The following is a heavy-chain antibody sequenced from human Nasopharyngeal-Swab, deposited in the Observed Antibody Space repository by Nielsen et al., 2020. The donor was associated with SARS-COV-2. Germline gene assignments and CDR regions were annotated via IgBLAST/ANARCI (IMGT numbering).Heavy chain of an antibody. J-gene: IGHJ4*02. Sequence: WVRQAPGQGLEWMGCIPPPSRGTKYAQKFQGRVTMTSDTSINTAYMELRRLRSDNTAVYYCARDDYGDYGYFGHWGQGTLVTVSS. CDR2: IPPPSRGT. CDR3: ARDDYGDYGYFGH. D-gene: IGHD4-17*01. V-gene: IGHV1-2*02.